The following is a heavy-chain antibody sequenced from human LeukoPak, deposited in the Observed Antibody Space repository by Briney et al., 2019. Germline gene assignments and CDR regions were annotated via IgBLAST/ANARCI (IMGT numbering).Heavy chain of an antibody. CDR3: AREFMRVTAFDI. CDR1: GYTFIDTY. Sequence: ASVKVSCKASGYTFIDTYIHWVRHAPGQGLEWMGWINPHSGGTNYGENFQGRVTLTRDTSISTAYMELSSLISDDTAVYYCAREFMRVTAFDIWGQGTTVTVSS. CDR2: INPHSGGT. V-gene: IGHV1-2*02. D-gene: IGHD2-21*02. J-gene: IGHJ3*02.